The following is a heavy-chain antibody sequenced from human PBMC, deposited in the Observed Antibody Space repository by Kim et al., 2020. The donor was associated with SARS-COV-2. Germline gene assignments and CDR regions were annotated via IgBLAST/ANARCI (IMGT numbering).Heavy chain of an antibody. D-gene: IGHD4-4*01. Sequence: RDYADSGRGRFTISRDNDKNSLYLQMKSLRAEDTAVYYCARGPNYSPFDYWGQGTLVTVSS. J-gene: IGHJ4*02. CDR2: R. V-gene: IGHV3-48*03. CDR3: ARGPNYSPFDY.